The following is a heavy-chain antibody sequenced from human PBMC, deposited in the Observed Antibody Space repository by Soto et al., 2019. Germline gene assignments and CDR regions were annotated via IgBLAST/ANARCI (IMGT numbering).Heavy chain of an antibody. V-gene: IGHV2-70*01. J-gene: IGHJ4*02. D-gene: IGHD4-17*01. Sequence: PTLVNPTQTLTLTCTFSGFSLSTSGMCVSWIRQPPGKALEWLALIDWDDDKYYSTSLKTRLTISKDTSKNQVVLTMTNMDPVDTATYYCARIRLVGTYGDYYFDYWGQGTLVTVSS. CDR2: IDWDDDK. CDR1: GFSLSTSGMC. CDR3: ARIRLVGTYGDYYFDY.